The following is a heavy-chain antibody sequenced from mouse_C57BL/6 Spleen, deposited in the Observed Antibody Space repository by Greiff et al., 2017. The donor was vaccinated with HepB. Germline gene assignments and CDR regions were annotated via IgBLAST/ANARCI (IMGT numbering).Heavy chain of an antibody. J-gene: IGHJ1*03. CDR3: ARLGYYSNYDWYFDV. V-gene: IGHV1-64*01. Sequence: QVQLQQPGAELVKPGASVKLSCKASGYTFTSYWMHWVKQRPGQGLEWIGMIHPNSGSTNYNEKFKSKATLTVDKSSSTAYMQLSSLTSEDSAVYYCARLGYYSNYDWYFDVWGTGTTVTVSS. CDR1: GYTFTSYW. D-gene: IGHD2-5*01. CDR2: IHPNSGST.